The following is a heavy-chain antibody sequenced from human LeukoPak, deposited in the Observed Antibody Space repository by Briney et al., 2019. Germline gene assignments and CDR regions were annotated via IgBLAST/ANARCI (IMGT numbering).Heavy chain of an antibody. CDR2: VSRSGGTT. V-gene: IGHV3-23*01. D-gene: IGHD3-10*01. J-gene: IGHJ4*02. CDR1: GFTFSSYA. CDR3: AKDLMVRGVISLFDY. Sequence: GGSLRLSCAASGFTFSSYAMSWVRQAPGKGLEWVSGVSRSGGTTYYTDSVKGRFTISRDNFKNTLYLQMNSLRAEDTAVYYCAKDLMVRGVISLFDYWGQGTLVTVSS.